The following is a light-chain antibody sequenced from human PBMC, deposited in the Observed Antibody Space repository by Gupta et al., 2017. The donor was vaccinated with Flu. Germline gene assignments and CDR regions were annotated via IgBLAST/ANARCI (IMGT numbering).Light chain of an antibody. CDR3: NSYTASNNFLYV. CDR1: SSDVGADNY. J-gene: IGLJ1*01. V-gene: IGLV2-8*01. Sequence: TIACTGTSSDVGADNYDFWFHQHPAKAPTLLIYDVNRRRSGVAARCSSSKSGDTAALTVTGLQPEEEADYYCNSYTASNNFLYVFGTGTKLTVL. CDR2: DVN.